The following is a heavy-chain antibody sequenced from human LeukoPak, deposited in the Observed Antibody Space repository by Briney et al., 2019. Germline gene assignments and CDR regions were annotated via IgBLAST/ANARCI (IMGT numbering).Heavy chain of an antibody. D-gene: IGHD5-24*01. V-gene: IGHV3-21*01. CDR3: ARVWRWLQLHYFDY. CDR1: GFTLSN. Sequence: GGSLRLSCAASGFTLSNMNWVRQAPGKGLEWVSSISTSSSYIYYADSVKGRFTISRDNAKNSLYLQMNSLRAEDTAVYYCARVWRWLQLHYFDYWGQGTLVTVSS. J-gene: IGHJ4*02. CDR2: ISTSSSYI.